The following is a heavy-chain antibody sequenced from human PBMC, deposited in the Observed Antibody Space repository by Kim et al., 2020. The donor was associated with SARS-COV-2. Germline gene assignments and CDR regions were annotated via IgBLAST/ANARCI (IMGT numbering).Heavy chain of an antibody. CDR3: ARVSSNLGDFDY. J-gene: IGHJ4*02. D-gene: IGHD6-13*01. CDR1: GFTFSNYG. V-gene: IGHV3-13*04. CDR2: IDAAGDT. Sequence: GGSLRLSCAASGFTFSNYGMHWVRQATGKGLEWVSSIDAAGDTFYADSVKGRFTISRENAQNSLYLQMNSLRAGDTAVYYCARVSSNLGDFDYWGQGTLVTVSS.